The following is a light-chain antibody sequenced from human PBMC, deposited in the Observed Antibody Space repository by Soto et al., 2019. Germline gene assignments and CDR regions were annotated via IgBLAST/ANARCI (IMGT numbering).Light chain of an antibody. CDR2: EGT. J-gene: IGLJ1*01. CDR3: CSYASSTSYV. V-gene: IGLV2-23*01. CDR1: TSDFGGYNL. Sequence: QSALSQPASVSGSPGHSITISFSGTTSDFGGYNLVSWYQQHTAKAPKLLIYEGTQRPSGVSSRFSGSKSGNTASLTISGLQAEDEADYYCCSYASSTSYVVGTATKVTV.